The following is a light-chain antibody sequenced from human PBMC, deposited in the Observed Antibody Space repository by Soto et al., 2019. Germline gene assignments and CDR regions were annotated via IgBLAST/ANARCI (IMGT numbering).Light chain of an antibody. CDR3: QHSYSTPPT. J-gene: IGKJ4*01. V-gene: IGKV1-39*01. CDR2: AAS. Sequence: DIPMTQSPSSLSASVGDRVTITCRASQSISSYLNWYQQKPGKAPKLLIYAASSLQSGVPSRFSGSGSGTDFTLTISSLQPEDFATYYCQHSYSTPPTFGGGTKVEIK. CDR1: QSISSY.